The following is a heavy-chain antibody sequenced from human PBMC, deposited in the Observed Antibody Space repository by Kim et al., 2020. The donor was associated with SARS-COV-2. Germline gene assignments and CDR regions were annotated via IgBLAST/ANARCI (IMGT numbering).Heavy chain of an antibody. CDR3: ASANPDAFDI. D-gene: IGHD7-27*01. V-gene: IGHV4-39*01. J-gene: IGHJ3*02. Sequence: TTYHTPSLKSRVTNSVDTSKTPFSLKLSSVTAADTAVYYCASANPDAFDIWGQGTMVTVSS. CDR2: TT.